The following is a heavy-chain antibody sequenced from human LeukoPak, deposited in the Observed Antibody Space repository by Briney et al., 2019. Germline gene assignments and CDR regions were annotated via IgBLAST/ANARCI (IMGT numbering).Heavy chain of an antibody. CDR2: IYNSGST. Sequence: SENLSLTCTVSGGSISTSYWSWIRQPPGKGLEWIGYIYNSGSTNYNPSLKSRVTISVDTSKNQFSLKLSSVTAADTAVYYCARHMVYYYDSSGHGFDVWGQGTMVTVSS. CDR3: ARHMVYYYDSSGHGFDV. CDR1: GGSISTSY. D-gene: IGHD3-22*01. J-gene: IGHJ3*01. V-gene: IGHV4-59*01.